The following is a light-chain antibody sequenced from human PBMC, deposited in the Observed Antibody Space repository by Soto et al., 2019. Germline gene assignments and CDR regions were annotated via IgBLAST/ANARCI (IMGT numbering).Light chain of an antibody. J-gene: IGLJ2*01. V-gene: IGLV2-14*01. CDR3: SSYTSSSTLLVV. CDR2: DVS. CDR1: SSDVGGYNY. Sequence: QSALIQPASVSGSPGQSITISCTGTSSDVGGYNYVSWYQQHPGKAPKLMIYDVSNRPSGVSNRFSGSKSGNTASLTISGLQAEDEADYYCSSYTSSSTLLVVFGGGTKLTVL.